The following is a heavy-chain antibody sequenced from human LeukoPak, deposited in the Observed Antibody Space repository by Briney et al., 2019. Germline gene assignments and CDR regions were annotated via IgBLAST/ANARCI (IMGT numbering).Heavy chain of an antibody. J-gene: IGHJ4*02. Sequence: SVKVSCKASGFTFTSSAVQWVRQARGQRLEWIGWIVVGSGNTNYAQKFQERVTITRDMSTSTAYMELSSLRSEDTAVYYCATEAWGSTSSIGYWGQGTLVTVSS. D-gene: IGHD2-2*01. V-gene: IGHV1-58*01. CDR2: IVVGSGNT. CDR1: GFTFTSSA. CDR3: ATEAWGSTSSIGY.